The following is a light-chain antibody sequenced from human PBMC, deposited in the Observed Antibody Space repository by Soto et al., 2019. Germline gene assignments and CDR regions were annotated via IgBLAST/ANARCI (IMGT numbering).Light chain of an antibody. J-gene: IGLJ1*01. CDR1: SSDVGGYNY. CDR3: SSYTSTTTRV. CDR2: EVS. V-gene: IGLV2-14*03. Sequence: QSVLSQPASVSGSPGQSITIFCTGTSSDVGGYNYVSWCQQHPGKGPKLMIYEVSNRPSGVSNRFSGSKSGKTATLTISGLQAEDEADYYCSSYTSTTTRVFGAGTKVTVL.